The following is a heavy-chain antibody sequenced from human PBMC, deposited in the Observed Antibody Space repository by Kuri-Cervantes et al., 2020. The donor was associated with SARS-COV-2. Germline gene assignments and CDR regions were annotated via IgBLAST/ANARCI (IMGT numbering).Heavy chain of an antibody. Sequence: LRLSCTVSGGSISGGDYYWSWIRRPPGKGLEWLGFIFHSGSTYYNPSLKSRVTLSVETSKNQFSLRLSSVTAADTAVYYCARVSRSGWHPQESWGQGTLVTVSS. V-gene: IGHV4-30-4*08. CDR3: ARVSRSGWHPQES. J-gene: IGHJ5*02. CDR1: GGSISGGDYY. D-gene: IGHD6-19*01. CDR2: IFHSGST.